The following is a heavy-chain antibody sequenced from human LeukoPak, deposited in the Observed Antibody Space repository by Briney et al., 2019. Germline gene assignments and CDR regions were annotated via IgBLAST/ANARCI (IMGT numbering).Heavy chain of an antibody. J-gene: IGHJ4*02. D-gene: IGHD3-10*01. CDR2: FDPEDGET. Sequence: ASVKVSCKASGYTLTELSMNWVRQAPGQGLEWMGGFDPEDGETIYAQKFQGRVTMTEDTSTDTAYMELSSLRSEDTAVYYCATSSGSSWGQATLITVSS. CDR1: GYTLTELS. V-gene: IGHV1-24*01. CDR3: ATSSGSS.